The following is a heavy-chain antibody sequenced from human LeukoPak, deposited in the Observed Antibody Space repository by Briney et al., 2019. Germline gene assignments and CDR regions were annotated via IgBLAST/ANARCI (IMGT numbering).Heavy chain of an antibody. V-gene: IGHV1-8*03. Sequence: GASVKVSCKASGYTFTSYDINWVRQATGQGLEWMGWMNPNSSNTGYAQKFQGRVTITRNNAISTAYMELSSLRSEDTAIYYCARPASDSGGFDFWGQGAQVTVSS. CDR3: ARPASDSGGFDF. D-gene: IGHD4-23*01. CDR1: GYTFTSYD. J-gene: IGHJ4*02. CDR2: MNPNSSNT.